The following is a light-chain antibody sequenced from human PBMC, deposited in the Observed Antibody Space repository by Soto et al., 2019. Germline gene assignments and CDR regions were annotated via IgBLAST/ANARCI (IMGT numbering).Light chain of an antibody. CDR2: GAS. V-gene: IGKV3-20*01. CDR3: QQYGSSPWT. J-gene: IGKJ1*01. CDR1: QSVSTTY. Sequence: EIVLTQSPGTLSLSPGERATLSCRASQSVSTTYLAWYQQKPGLAPRLLIYGASSRATGIPDRFSGSGSGTDFTLTISRLEPEDFAVYYCQQYGSSPWTFGPGTKVDIK.